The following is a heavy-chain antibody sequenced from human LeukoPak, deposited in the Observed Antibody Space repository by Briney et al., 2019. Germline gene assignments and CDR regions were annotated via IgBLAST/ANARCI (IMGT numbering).Heavy chain of an antibody. D-gene: IGHD3-10*01. J-gene: IGHJ4*02. CDR1: GGSISSNW. V-gene: IGHV4-4*02. CDR3: AGAGTYYPDN. Sequence: PSETLSLTCAVSGGSISSNWWSWVRQPPGKGLEWIGEIEDRGNTNYNPSLKSRVTISVDKSKNQFSLKLSSLTAADTAVYYCAGAGTYYPDNWGQGTLVTVSS. CDR2: IEDRGNT.